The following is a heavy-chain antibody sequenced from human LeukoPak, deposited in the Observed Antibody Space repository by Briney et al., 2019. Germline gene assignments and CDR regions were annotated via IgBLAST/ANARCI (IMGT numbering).Heavy chain of an antibody. J-gene: IGHJ5*02. CDR2: ISSSGSTI. CDR1: GFTFSDYY. D-gene: IGHD6-13*01. CDR3: ARAPRYSSSWLTPRWFDP. Sequence: AGGSLRLSCAASGFTFSDYYMSWIRQAPGKGLEWVSYISSSGSTIYCADSVKGRFTISRDNAKNSLYLQMNSLRAEDTAVYYCARAPRYSSSWLTPRWFDPWGQGTLVTVSS. V-gene: IGHV3-11*01.